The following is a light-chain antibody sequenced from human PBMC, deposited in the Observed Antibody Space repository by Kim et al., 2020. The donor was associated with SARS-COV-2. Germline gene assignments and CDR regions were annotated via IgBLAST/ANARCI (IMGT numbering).Light chain of an antibody. V-gene: IGKV1-5*03. CDR2: AAS. CDR3: QQYNSCSLT. J-gene: IGKJ4*01. Sequence: DIQMTQSPSTLSASVGDRVTITCRASQSVSDWLAWYQQKPGKAPRLLISAASNLESGVPSRFTGSGSGTEFTLTISSLQPDDFATYYCQQYNSCSLTFGGGTKVDIK. CDR1: QSVSDW.